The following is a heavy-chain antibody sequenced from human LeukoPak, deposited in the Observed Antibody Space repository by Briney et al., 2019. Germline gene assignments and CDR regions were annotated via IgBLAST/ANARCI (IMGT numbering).Heavy chain of an antibody. D-gene: IGHD5-12*01. Sequence: ASVKVSCKASGYTFTSYGISWVRQAPGQGLEWMGWISAYNGNTNYAQKLQGRVTMTTDTSTSTAYMELRSLRSDDTAVYYCASDPGASSGGYVNYFDYWGQGTLVTVSS. V-gene: IGHV1-18*01. J-gene: IGHJ4*02. CDR2: ISAYNGNT. CDR3: ASDPGASSGGYVNYFDY. CDR1: GYTFTSYG.